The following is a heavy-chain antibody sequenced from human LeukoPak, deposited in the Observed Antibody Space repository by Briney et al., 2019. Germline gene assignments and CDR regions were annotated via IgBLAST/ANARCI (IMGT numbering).Heavy chain of an antibody. V-gene: IGHV3-74*03. J-gene: IGHJ6*02. D-gene: IGHD1-1*01. CDR2: INNDGSST. CDR1: GFTFSSHW. CDR3: ARDGKNYYGMDV. Sequence: GGSLRLSCAASGFTFSSHWMHWVRQAPGKGLVWVSRINNDGSSTAYADSVKGRFTISRDNAKNTLYLQMNSLRAEDTAVYYCARDGKNYYGMDVWGQGTTVTVSS.